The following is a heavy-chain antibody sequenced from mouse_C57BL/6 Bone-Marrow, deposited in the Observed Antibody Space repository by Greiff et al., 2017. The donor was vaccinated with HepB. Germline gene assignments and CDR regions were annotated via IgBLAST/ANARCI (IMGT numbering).Heavy chain of an antibody. CDR1: GYTFTDYE. Sequence: QVQLKESGAELVRPGASVTLSCKASGYTFTDYEMHWVKQTPVHGLEWIGAIDPETGGTAYNQKFKGKAILTADKSSSTAYMELRSLTSEDSAVYYCTRSDDGYYRCWFAYGGQGTLVTVSA. D-gene: IGHD2-3*01. J-gene: IGHJ3*01. CDR2: IDPETGGT. CDR3: TRSDDGYYRCWFAY. V-gene: IGHV1-15*01.